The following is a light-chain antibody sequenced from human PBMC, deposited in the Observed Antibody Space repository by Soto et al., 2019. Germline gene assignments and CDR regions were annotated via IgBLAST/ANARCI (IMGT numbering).Light chain of an antibody. J-gene: IGKJ4*01. CDR2: GAS. V-gene: IGKV3-20*01. Sequence: ETVLTQSPGTMSLSPGERATLSCRASQSIISSFLAWYQQRPGQAPRLLIYGASNRATGIPDRFSGSGSGTGFTLTISRLEPEDFAVYYCQQYGSFPLTYGGGTKVEIK. CDR3: QQYGSFPLT. CDR1: QSIISSF.